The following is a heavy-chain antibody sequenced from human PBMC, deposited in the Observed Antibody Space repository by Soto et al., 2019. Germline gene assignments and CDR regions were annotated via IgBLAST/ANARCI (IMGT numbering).Heavy chain of an antibody. V-gene: IGHV4-31*03. CDR2: INHRGSL. J-gene: IGHJ6*02. CDR1: GGSMTIGDNY. D-gene: IGHD1-1*01. Sequence: QVQLQESGPGVVKPSQTLSLTCTVTGGSMTIGDNYWTWIRHHPGKGLEWIGYINHRGSLYYNPSLKRRVSMSVVTSKNQFSLNLTSVTAADTAVYYCARELPQRQGRNMDVWGQGTTVTVSS. CDR3: ARELPQRQGRNMDV.